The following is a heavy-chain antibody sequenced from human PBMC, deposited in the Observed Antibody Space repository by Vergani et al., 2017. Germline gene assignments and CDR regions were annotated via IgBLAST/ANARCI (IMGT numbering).Heavy chain of an antibody. Sequence: EVQLLESGGGLVQPGGSLRLSCAASGFTFSSYAMSWVRQAPGKGLEWVSAISGSGGSTYYADSVKGRFTISRDNSKNTLYLQMNSLRAEDTAVYYCAKAHDYGDGSPVYYYYYMDVWGKGTTVTVSS. CDR2: ISGSGGST. V-gene: IGHV3-23*01. J-gene: IGHJ6*03. D-gene: IGHD4-17*01. CDR1: GFTFSSYA. CDR3: AKAHDYGDGSPVYYYYYMDV.